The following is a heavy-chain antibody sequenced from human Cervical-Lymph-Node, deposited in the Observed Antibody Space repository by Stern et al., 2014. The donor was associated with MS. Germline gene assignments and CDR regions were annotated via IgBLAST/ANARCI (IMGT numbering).Heavy chain of an antibody. J-gene: IGHJ4*02. V-gene: IGHV7-4-1*02. D-gene: IGHD6-6*01. CDR2: INTNTWNP. CDR3: ASGVYSSSYSVP. CDR1: GYTFSSYA. Sequence: QVQLVQSGSELKKPGASVKVSCKASGYTFSSYAMNWVRQVPGQGLEWMGGINTNTWNPTYAQGITGRFIFSLDNSVCTASMQISSLKAEDTAVYSCASGVYSSSYSVPWGQGTLVTVSS.